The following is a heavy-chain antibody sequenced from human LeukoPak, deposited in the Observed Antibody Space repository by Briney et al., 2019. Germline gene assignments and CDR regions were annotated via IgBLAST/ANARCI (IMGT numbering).Heavy chain of an antibody. Sequence: QPGGSLRLSCAASGFTFSSYGMHWVRQAPGKGLEWVAFIRYDGSNKYYADSVKGRFTISRDNSKNTLYLQMNSLRAEDTAVYYCASPRGYQLLYHFDYWGQGTLVTVSS. CDR1: GFTFSSYG. D-gene: IGHD2-2*02. V-gene: IGHV3-30*02. CDR2: IRYDGSNK. J-gene: IGHJ4*02. CDR3: ASPRGYQLLYHFDY.